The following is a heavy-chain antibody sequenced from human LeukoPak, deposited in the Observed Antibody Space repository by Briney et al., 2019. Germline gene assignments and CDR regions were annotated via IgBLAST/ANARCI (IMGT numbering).Heavy chain of an antibody. D-gene: IGHD6-6*01. J-gene: IGHJ4*02. Sequence: GGSLRLSCTASGFSVSTYAMNWVSQAPGKGLEWVSGISVSGDNTYYADSVKGRFTISRDNSRNTLYLQMNSLRAEDTAVYYCATAGRLSYYFDYWGQGTLVTVSS. CDR2: ISVSGDNT. V-gene: IGHV3-23*01. CDR3: ATAGRLSYYFDY. CDR1: GFSVSTYA.